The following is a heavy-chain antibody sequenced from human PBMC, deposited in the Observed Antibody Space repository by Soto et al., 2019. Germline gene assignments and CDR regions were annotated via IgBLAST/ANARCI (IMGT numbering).Heavy chain of an antibody. CDR2: VIPIFDTV. Sequence: QVQLVQSGAEVKKPGSSVKVSCKASGGTFSTYAISWGPQAPGQGLEWMGGVIPIFDTVNYAQRFQGRVTITADESTTTAYMELSSLGSEDTAVYYCAADVGATARAFDYWGQGTLVTVSS. CDR3: AADVGATARAFDY. CDR1: GGTFSTYA. V-gene: IGHV1-69*01. D-gene: IGHD1-26*01. J-gene: IGHJ4*02.